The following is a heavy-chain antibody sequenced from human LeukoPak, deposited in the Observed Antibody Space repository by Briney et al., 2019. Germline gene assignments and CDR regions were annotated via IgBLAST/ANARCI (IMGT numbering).Heavy chain of an antibody. J-gene: IGHJ5*02. CDR3: ARGWGSSSWNWFDP. CDR2: IYYSGST. Sequence: PLGTPSLTSAVSVGSTTSSSYYCGWIRHPPGDWLGWIRCIYYSGSTYYNPSLKSRVTISVDTSKNQFSLKLSSVTAADTAVYYCARGWGSSSWNWFDPWGQGTLITVSS. V-gene: IGHV4-39*07. D-gene: IGHD6-13*01. CDR1: VGSTTSSSYY.